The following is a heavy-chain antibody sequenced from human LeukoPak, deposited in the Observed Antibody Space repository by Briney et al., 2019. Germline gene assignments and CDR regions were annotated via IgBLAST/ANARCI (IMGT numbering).Heavy chain of an antibody. D-gene: IGHD5-12*01. J-gene: IGHJ6*02. Sequence: GASVKLSCKASGYTFTGYYMHWVRQAPGQGLEWMGWINPNSGGTNYAQKFQGRVTMTRDTSISTAYMELSRLRSDDTAVYYCASPFMYSGYPSKYYYYYGMDVWGQGTTVTVSS. CDR2: INPNSGGT. CDR3: ASPFMYSGYPSKYYYYYGMDV. V-gene: IGHV1-2*02. CDR1: GYTFTGYY.